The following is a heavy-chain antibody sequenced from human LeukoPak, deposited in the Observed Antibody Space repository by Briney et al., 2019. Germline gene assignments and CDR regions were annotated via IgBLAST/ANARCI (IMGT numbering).Heavy chain of an antibody. Sequence: ASVKVSCKASGYTFTSYGISWVRQAPGQGLEWMGWISAYIGNTNYAQKLQGRVTMTTDTSTSTAYMELGSLRSDDTAVYYCARVVAAAGTDLYYFDYWGQGTLVTVSS. CDR3: ARVVAAAGTDLYYFDY. J-gene: IGHJ4*02. D-gene: IGHD6-13*01. V-gene: IGHV1-18*01. CDR1: GYTFTSYG. CDR2: ISAYIGNT.